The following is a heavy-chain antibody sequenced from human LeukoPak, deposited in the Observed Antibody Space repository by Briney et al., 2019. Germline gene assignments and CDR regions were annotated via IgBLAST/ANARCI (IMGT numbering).Heavy chain of an antibody. CDR3: ARDEVVAATGPCYYYYGMDV. Sequence: GGSLRLSCAASGFTFSSYSMNWVRQAPGKGLEWVSSISSSSSYIYYADSVKGRFTISRDNAKNSLYLQMNSLRAEDTAVYYCARDEVVAATGPCYYYYGMDVWGQGTTVTVSS. CDR1: GFTFSSYS. V-gene: IGHV3-21*01. J-gene: IGHJ6*02. D-gene: IGHD2-15*01. CDR2: ISSSSSYI.